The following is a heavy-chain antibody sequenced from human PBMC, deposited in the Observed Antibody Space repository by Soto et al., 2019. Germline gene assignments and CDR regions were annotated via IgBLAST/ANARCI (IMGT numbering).Heavy chain of an antibody. J-gene: IGHJ4*02. D-gene: IGHD5-18*01. V-gene: IGHV1-3*01. Sequence: QVPLVQSGAEVKEPGASVKVSCKASGYTFTSYTIHWVRHAPGQRLEWMGWINAGNGNTKYSQKFQGRFTITRDTSASTAYMELSSLISEDTAVFYCARGGDTARGGYWGQGTLVTVSS. CDR3: ARGGDTARGGY. CDR2: INAGNGNT. CDR1: GYTFTSYT.